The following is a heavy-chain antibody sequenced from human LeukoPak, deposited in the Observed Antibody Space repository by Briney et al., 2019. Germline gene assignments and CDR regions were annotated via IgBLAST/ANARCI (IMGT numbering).Heavy chain of an antibody. CDR3: ATAYCGGDCYVTNWFDP. CDR2: FDPEDGET. J-gene: IGHJ5*02. Sequence: ASVKVSCKVSGYTLTELSMHWVRQAPGKGLEWMGGFDPEDGETIYAQKFQGRVTKTEDTSTDTAYMELSSLRSEDTAVYYCATAYCGGDCYVTNWFDPWGQGTLVTVSS. D-gene: IGHD2-21*02. V-gene: IGHV1-24*01. CDR1: GYTLTELS.